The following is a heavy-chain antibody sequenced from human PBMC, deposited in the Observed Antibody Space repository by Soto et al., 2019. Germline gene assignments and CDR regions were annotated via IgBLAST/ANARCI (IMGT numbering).Heavy chain of an antibody. J-gene: IGHJ5*02. D-gene: IGHD3-22*01. V-gene: IGHV4-39*01. CDR2: VYYSGLT. Sequence: QLQLQESGPGLVRPSETLSLTCTVSGDSISSKSYYWGWIRQPPGKGLEWIGSVYYSGLTYYNPSLMSRVTISEDTSNNQFSLKLNSVTAADTAFYSCVSHRGEGGYPTYFDPWGQGTLVTVSS. CDR3: VSHRGEGGYPTYFDP. CDR1: GDSISSKSYY.